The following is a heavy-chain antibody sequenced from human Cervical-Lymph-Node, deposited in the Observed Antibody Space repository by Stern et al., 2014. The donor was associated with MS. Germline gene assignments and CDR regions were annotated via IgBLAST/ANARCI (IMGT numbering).Heavy chain of an antibody. J-gene: IGHJ4*02. CDR3: ARQTTAWASDV. CDR1: GYKFSIYW. D-gene: IGHD1-14*01. V-gene: IGHV5-51*01. CDR2: IYTGESET. Sequence: EVQLVESGAELIRPGESLKISCKGSGYKFSIYWIAWVRQMPGKGLEWMGIIYTGESETRYSPSFQGQGTMSADKSTSTAYLQWSSLNASDTAMYFCARQTTAWASDVWGQGTLVTVSS.